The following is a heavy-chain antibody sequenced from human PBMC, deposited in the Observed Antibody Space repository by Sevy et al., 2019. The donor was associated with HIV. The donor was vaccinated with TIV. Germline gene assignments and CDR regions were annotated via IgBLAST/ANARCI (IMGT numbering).Heavy chain of an antibody. V-gene: IGHV3-15*07. CDR2: IKSTIDGGTT. D-gene: IGHD3-22*01. CDR3: TTDPIPEYYDSNGYFLSLSR. CDR1: GFTFSNAW. Sequence: GGSLRLSCAASGFTFSNAWMNWVRQAPGKGLEWVGRIKSTIDGGTTDYAAPVKGRFSISRDDSKNTLYLEMNSLKTEDTAVYYCTTDPIPEYYDSNGYFLSLSRWGQGTLVTVSS. J-gene: IGHJ4*02.